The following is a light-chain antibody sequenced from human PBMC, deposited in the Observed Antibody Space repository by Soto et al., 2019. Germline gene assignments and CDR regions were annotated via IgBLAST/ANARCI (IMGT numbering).Light chain of an antibody. Sequence: QSVLTQPPSASGTPGQRVTISCSGSNSNIGNKYVYWYQQLPGTAPKLLMYRNNHRPSGVPDRFSGSQSGTSASLAISGLRSEDEADYYCAAWEDGVGRPAFGGGTKLTVL. J-gene: IGLJ3*02. V-gene: IGLV1-47*01. CDR3: AAWEDGVGRPA. CDR1: NSNIGNKY. CDR2: RNN.